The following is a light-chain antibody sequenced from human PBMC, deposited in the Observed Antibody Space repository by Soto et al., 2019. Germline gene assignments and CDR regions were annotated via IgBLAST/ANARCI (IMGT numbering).Light chain of an antibody. V-gene: IGKV1-5*01. CDR3: QHHNSYSQT. Sequence: DIQMTQSPPTLSASVGDRVTITCRASQSIRNYLAWYQQMPGKAPKLLIYGAYNLQSGVPSRLSGSGSGTEFTLTISSLQPDDFATYFCQHHNSYSQTFGQGTKVEIK. CDR1: QSIRNY. J-gene: IGKJ1*01. CDR2: GAY.